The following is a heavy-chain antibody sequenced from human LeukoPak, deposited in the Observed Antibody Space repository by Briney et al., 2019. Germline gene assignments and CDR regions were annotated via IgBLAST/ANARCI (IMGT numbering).Heavy chain of an antibody. D-gene: IGHD3-16*01. CDR1: GFTFSDHY. CDR2: ARNKANGYTT. Sequence: PGGSLRLSCAASGFTFSDHYMDWVRLVPGKGLEWVGRARNKANGYTTEYAASVKGRFTISRDDAENSLFLQMNSLKTDDTAVYYCTRGGAGPSYYDPMDVWDQGTTVTVSS. V-gene: IGHV3-72*01. CDR3: TRGGAGPSYYDPMDV. J-gene: IGHJ6*02.